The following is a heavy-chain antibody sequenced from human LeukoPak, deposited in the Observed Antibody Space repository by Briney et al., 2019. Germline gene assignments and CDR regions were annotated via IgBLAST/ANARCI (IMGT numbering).Heavy chain of an antibody. J-gene: IGHJ3*02. V-gene: IGHV3-20*04. CDR3: ASLPKDTAMANDAFDI. CDR2: INRNGGST. Sequence: GGSLRLSCAASGFTFDDYGMSWVRQAPGKGLEWVSGINRNGGSTGYADSVKGRFTISRDNAKNSLYLQMNSLRAEDTALYYCASLPKDTAMANDAFDIWGQGTMVTVSS. D-gene: IGHD5-18*01. CDR1: GFTFDDYG.